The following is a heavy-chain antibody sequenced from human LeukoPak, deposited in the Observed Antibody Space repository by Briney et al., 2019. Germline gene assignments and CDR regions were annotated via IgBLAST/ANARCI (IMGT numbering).Heavy chain of an antibody. CDR2: IYTSGST. J-gene: IGHJ4*02. V-gene: IGHV4-61*02. CDR3: ARSGTTWGHDY. Sequence: SETLSLTCSVSGDSISTSSYYWSWIRQPAGKGLEWIGRIYTSGSTNYNPSLRSRVTMSVDTSKNQFSLKLSSVTAADTAVYYCARSGTTWGHDYWGQGTLVTVSS. D-gene: IGHD1-1*01. CDR1: GDSISTSSYY.